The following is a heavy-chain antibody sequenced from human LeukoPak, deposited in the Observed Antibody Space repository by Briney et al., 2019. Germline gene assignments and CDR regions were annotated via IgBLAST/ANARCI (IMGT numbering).Heavy chain of an antibody. J-gene: IGHJ4*02. D-gene: IGHD5-24*01. CDR3: AKGGEMGTIRGYFDY. V-gene: IGHV3-30*02. CDR2: IWYDGSIQ. CDR1: GFTFSSYG. Sequence: GGSLRLSCAASGFTFSSYGMHWVRQAPGKGLEWVAAIWYDGSIQYYADSVKGRFTISRDNSKTTLYLQMNSLRTEDTAVYYCAKGGEMGTIRGYFDYLGQGTLVTVSS.